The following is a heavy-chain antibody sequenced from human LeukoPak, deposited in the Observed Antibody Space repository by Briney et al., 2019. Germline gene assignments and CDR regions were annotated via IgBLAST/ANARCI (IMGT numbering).Heavy chain of an antibody. CDR3: ARGGPWAPVIPVL. CDR1: GGSISSYY. V-gene: IGHV4-59*08. CDR2: IYYSGST. Sequence: SETLSLTCTVSGGSISSYYWSWIRQPPGKGLEWIGYIYYSGSTNYNPSLKSRVTISLDTSKNQFSLKLSSVTAADTTVYYCARGGPWAPVIPVLWGKGTLVTVSS. D-gene: IGHD2-21*01. J-gene: IGHJ4*02.